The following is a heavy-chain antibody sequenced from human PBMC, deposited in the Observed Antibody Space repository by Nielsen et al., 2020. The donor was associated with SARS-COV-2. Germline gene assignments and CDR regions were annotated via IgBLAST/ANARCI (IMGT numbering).Heavy chain of an antibody. D-gene: IGHD3-9*01. J-gene: IGHJ4*02. Sequence: ASVKVSCKASGYTFTSYYMHWVRQAPGQGLEWMGIINPSGGSTSYAQKFQGRVTMTRDTSTSTVYMELSSLRSEDTAVYYCARGANYDILTGYYLAYWGQGTLVTVSS. CDR1: GYTFTSYY. CDR3: ARGANYDILTGYYLAY. V-gene: IGHV1-46*01. CDR2: INPSGGST.